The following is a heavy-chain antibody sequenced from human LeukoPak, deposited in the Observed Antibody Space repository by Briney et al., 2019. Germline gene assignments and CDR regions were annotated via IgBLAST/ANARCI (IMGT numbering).Heavy chain of an antibody. CDR1: GFTFSSYS. Sequence: GGSLRLSXAASGFTFSSYSMNRVRQAPGKGLEWVSSISSSSSYIYYADSVKGRFTISRDNAKNSLYLQMNSLRAEDTAVYYCASLDDSSSRGWGQGTLVTVSS. CDR2: ISSSSSYI. J-gene: IGHJ4*02. V-gene: IGHV3-21*01. CDR3: ASLDDSSSRG. D-gene: IGHD6-13*01.